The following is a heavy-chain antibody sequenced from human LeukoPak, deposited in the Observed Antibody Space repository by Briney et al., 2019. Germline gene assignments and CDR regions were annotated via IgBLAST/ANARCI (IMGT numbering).Heavy chain of an antibody. CDR2: INWNSDSI. CDR3: ASSPGRYGSGPPPRSNWFDP. Sequence: GGSLRLSCAVSGFTFDDYAMHWVRQVPGKGLEWVSGINWNSDSIGYADSVKGRFTTSRDNAKNSLYLQMNSLRAEDTAVYYCASSPGRYGSGPPPRSNWFDPWGQGTLVTVSS. J-gene: IGHJ5*02. CDR1: GFTFDDYA. V-gene: IGHV3-9*01. D-gene: IGHD3-10*01.